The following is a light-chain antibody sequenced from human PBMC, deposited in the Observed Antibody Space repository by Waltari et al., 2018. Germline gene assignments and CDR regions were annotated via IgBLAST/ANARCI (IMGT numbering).Light chain of an antibody. Sequence: DIQMTQSPSTLSASIGDRVTITCRASQSLSNWLAWYQQKPGKAPKLLIYVASTLESGVPSRFSGSGSGTEFTLTISSLQPDDFATYYCQNYNSYSRTFGQGTKVEIK. V-gene: IGKV1-5*01. CDR3: QNYNSYSRT. J-gene: IGKJ1*01. CDR1: QSLSNW. CDR2: VAS.